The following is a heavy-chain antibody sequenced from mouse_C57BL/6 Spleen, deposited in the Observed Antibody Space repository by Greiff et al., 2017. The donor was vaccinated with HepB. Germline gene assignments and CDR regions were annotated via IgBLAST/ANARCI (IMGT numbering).Heavy chain of an antibody. CDR1: GYSFTGYF. D-gene: IGHD1-1*01. J-gene: IGHJ1*03. Sequence: VHVKQSGPELVKPGDSVKISCKATGYSFTGYFMNWVMQSHGKSLEWIGRINPYNGDTFYNQKFKGKATLTVDKSSSTAHMELRSLTSEDSAVYYCAKHYGSSYVGYWYFDVWGTGTTVTVSS. V-gene: IGHV1-20*01. CDR3: AKHYGSSYVGYWYFDV. CDR2: INPYNGDT.